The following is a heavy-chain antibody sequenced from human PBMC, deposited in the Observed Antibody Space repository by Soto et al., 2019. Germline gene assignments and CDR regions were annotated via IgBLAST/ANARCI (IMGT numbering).Heavy chain of an antibody. CDR3: ARVNRPVKFLYYFDY. J-gene: IGHJ4*02. CDR2: IFYSGST. Sequence: PSETLSLTCTFSGGSIYSANYYWTWIRQPPGRGLEWIGYIFYSGSTYYNPSLKSRLTISLDTSKNQFSLDLASVTAADTAVYYCARVNRPVKFLYYFDYWGQGTLVTVSS. V-gene: IGHV4-30-4*01. D-gene: IGHD2-2*01. CDR1: GGSIYSANYY.